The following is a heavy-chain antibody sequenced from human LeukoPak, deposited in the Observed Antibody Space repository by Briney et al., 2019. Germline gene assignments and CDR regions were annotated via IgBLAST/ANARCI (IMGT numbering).Heavy chain of an antibody. V-gene: IGHV3-9*02. CDR1: GFTSDNYA. Sequence: GGSLRLSCAASGFTSDNYAMNWVRQVPGKGLEWISLISWNSGTIGYADSVKGRFTISRDNSKNTLYLQMNSLRAEDTAVYYCAREKRTFDYWGQGTLVTVSS. CDR2: ISWNSGTI. CDR3: AREKRTFDY. J-gene: IGHJ4*02.